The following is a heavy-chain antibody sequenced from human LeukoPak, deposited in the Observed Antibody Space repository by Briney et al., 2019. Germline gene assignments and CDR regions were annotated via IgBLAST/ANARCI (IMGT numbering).Heavy chain of an antibody. D-gene: IGHD6-13*01. J-gene: IGHJ4*02. CDR2: INPNSGGT. CDR1: GYTFTGYY. CDR3: ARLTRGSSWYLWFDY. V-gene: IGHV1-2*02. Sequence: GASVKVSCKASGYTFTGYYMHWVRQAPGQGLEWMGWINPNSGGTNYAQKFQGRVTMTRDTSISTAYMELSRLRSDDTAVYYCARLTRGSSWYLWFDYWGQGTLVTVSS.